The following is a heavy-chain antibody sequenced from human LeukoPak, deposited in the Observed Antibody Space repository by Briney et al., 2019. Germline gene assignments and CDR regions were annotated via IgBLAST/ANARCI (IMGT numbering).Heavy chain of an antibody. CDR1: GGSVSSGSYY. J-gene: IGHJ4*02. CDR3: ASGIWFGESSFDY. D-gene: IGHD3-10*01. V-gene: IGHV4-39*07. Sequence: SEALSLTCTVSGGSVSSGSYYWSWIRQPPGKGLEWIGEINHSGSTNYNPSLKSRVTISVDTSKNQFSLKLSSVTAADTAVYYCASGIWFGESSFDYWGQGTLVTVSS. CDR2: INHSGST.